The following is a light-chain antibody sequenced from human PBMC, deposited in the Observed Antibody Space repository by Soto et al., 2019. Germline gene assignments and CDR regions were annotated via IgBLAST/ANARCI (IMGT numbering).Light chain of an antibody. J-gene: IGLJ1*01. CDR3: QSYDSSLSGDV. CDR2: GNN. V-gene: IGLV1-40*01. CDR1: SSNIGAGYE. Sequence: QPVLTQPPSVSEAPGQRVTISCTGSSSNIGAGYEAHWYQQVPGTAPKLLIYGNNNRPSGVPDRFSGSKSGTSASLAITGLQAEDEAEYYCQSYDSSLSGDVFGTGTKLTVL.